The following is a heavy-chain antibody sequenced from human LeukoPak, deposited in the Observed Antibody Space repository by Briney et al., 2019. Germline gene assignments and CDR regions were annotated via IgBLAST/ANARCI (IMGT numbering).Heavy chain of an antibody. CDR1: GGSISSYC. Sequence: SETLSLTCTVSGGSISSYCWSWIRQPPGKGLEWIGYIYYSGSTNYNPSLKSRVTISVDTSKNQFSLKLSSVTAADTAVYYCARETVTTVTTWDYFDYWGQGTLVTVSS. D-gene: IGHD4-17*01. J-gene: IGHJ4*02. V-gene: IGHV4-59*01. CDR3: ARETVTTVTTWDYFDY. CDR2: IYYSGST.